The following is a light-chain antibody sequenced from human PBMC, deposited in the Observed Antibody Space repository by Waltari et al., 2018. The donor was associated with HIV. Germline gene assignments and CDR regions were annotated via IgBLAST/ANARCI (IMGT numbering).Light chain of an antibody. CDR3: QQFDTYYT. CDR2: LAS. CDR1: QNIWNS. J-gene: IGKJ2*01. V-gene: IGKV1-5*03. Sequence: DIRMTQSPSTLSASIGDRVTITCRASQNIWNSLAWYQQKPGQAPKLLISLASSLERGVPIRFSGSGSGSEFTLTISSVQNEDFATYYCQQFDTYYTFGPGTRLE.